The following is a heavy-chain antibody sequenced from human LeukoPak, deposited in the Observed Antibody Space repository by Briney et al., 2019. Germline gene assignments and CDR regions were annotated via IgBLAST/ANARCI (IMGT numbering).Heavy chain of an antibody. CDR2: IYPGDSDT. CDR1: GYSFSSNW. J-gene: IGHJ4*02. V-gene: IGHV5-51*01. D-gene: IGHD6-19*01. Sequence: GESLKISCKASGYSFSSNWIGWVRQMPGKGLEWMGIIYPGDSDTRYSPSFQGQVTISADKSISTAYLQWSSLKASDTAMYYCARLVYSSGSIDYWGQGTLVNVSS. CDR3: ARLVYSSGSIDY.